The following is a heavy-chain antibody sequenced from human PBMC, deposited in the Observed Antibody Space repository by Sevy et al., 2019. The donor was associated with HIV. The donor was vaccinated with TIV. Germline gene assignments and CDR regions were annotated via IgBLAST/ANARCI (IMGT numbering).Heavy chain of an antibody. V-gene: IGHV1-2*02. J-gene: IGHJ6*02. CDR3: AREYYGGNTYYYYGMDV. CDR1: GYTFTGYY. Sequence: ASVKVSCKASGYTFTGYYMHWVRQAPGQGLEWMGWINPNSGVTNYAQKFQGRVTMTRDTSISTAYMELSRLGSDDTAVYYCAREYYGGNTYYYYGMDVSGQGTTVTVSS. D-gene: IGHD4-17*01. CDR2: INPNSGVT.